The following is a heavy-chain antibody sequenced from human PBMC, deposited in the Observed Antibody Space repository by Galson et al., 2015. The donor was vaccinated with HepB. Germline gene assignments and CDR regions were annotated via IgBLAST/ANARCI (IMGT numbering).Heavy chain of an antibody. CDR1: GFTFSSYA. V-gene: IGHV3-30-3*01. CDR3: ARSQSGYPDAFDI. D-gene: IGHD3-9*01. Sequence: SLRLSCAASGFTFSSYAMHWVRQAPGKGLEWVAVISYDGSNKYYADSVKGRFTISRDNSKNTLYLQMNSLRAEDTAVYYCARSQSGYPDAFDIWGQGTMVTVSS. CDR2: ISYDGSNK. J-gene: IGHJ3*02.